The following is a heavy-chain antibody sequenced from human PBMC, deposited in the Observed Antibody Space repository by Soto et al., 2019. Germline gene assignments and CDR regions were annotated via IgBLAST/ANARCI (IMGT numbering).Heavy chain of an antibody. J-gene: IGHJ4*02. Sequence: ASVKVSCKASGYTFTGYYMHWVRQAPGQGLEWMGWINPNSGGTNYAQKFQGWVTMTRDTSISTAYMELSRLRSDDTAVYYCARDNYSSSSYYFDYWGQGTLVTVSS. CDR2: INPNSGGT. CDR1: GYTFTGYY. V-gene: IGHV1-2*04. CDR3: ARDNYSSSSYYFDY. D-gene: IGHD6-6*01.